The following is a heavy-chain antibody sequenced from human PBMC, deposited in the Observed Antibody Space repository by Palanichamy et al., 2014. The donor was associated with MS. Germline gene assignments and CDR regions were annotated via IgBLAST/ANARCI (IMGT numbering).Heavy chain of an antibody. J-gene: IGHJ4*02. V-gene: IGHV5-51*01. D-gene: IGHD2-8*02. CDR1: GYNLAGVW. Sequence: EVQLVQSGAEVKKPGESLKISCTGSGYNLAGVWIGWVRQMPGKGLEWMGIIYPAGSDTRYSPSFQGHVTISADKSIRTAYLQWNSLEASDTAMYYCARLTCPGETCYRNFFDFWGQGTLVTVSS. CDR3: ARLTCPGETCYRNFFDF. CDR2: IYPAGSDT.